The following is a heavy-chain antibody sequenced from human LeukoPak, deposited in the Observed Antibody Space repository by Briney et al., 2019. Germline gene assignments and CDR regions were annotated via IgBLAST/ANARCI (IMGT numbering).Heavy chain of an antibody. CDR1: GFTFGVYA. Sequence: GGSLRLSCTASGFTFGVYAMSWVRQAPGKGLEWVGFLRSKIHGGTTEYAASVKGRFTISRDDSKSIAYLQMNSLKTEDTAVYYCSRDNYYDSSAYSKYYFDYWGQGTLVTVSS. D-gene: IGHD3-22*01. CDR2: LRSKIHGGTT. J-gene: IGHJ4*02. CDR3: SRDNYYDSSAYSKYYFDY. V-gene: IGHV3-49*04.